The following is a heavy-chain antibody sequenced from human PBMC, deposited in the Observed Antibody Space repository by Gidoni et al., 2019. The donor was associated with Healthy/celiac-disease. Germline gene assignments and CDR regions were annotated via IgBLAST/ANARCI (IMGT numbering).Heavy chain of an antibody. CDR3: ARHTGEGRTPRGVWYYYYGMDV. CDR2: IYYSVST. Sequence: QLQLQESGPGLVKPSETLSLTCPVSGGSIRSIIYYWGWLLQPPGKGLEWIGSIYYSVSTYYNPSLKSRVTISVDTSKNQFSLKLSYVTAADTAVYYCARHTGEGRTPRGVWYYYYGMDVWGQGTTVTVSS. D-gene: IGHD3-10*01. CDR1: GGSIRSIIYY. V-gene: IGHV4-39*01. J-gene: IGHJ6*02.